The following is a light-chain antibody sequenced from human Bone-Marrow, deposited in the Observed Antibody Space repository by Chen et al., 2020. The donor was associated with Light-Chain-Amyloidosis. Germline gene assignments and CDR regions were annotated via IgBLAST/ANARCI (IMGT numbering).Light chain of an antibody. V-gene: IGLV2-14*01. CDR1: SVNVGTYHS. J-gene: IGLJ1*01. Sequence: QYAMTQHASVSGSPEQPLPISGAGTSVNVGTYHSVSWNQHHPGKAPKVMIYAVSQRPSGVSNRFSGATSGNTASLTSSGLQAEDEADYYCSSFTSSSSYVFGPGTKVTVL. CDR3: SSFTSSSSYV. CDR2: AVS.